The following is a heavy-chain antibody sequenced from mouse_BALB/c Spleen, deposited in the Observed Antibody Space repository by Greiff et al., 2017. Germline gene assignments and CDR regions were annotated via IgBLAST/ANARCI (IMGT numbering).Heavy chain of an antibody. CDR1: GFTFSSFG. Sequence: EVQLVESGGGLVQPGGSRKLSCAASGFTFSSFGMHWVRQAPEKGLEWVAYISSGSSTIYYADTVKGRFTISRDNPKNTLFLQMTSLRSEDTAMYYCARGPYAMDYWGQGTSVTVSS. CDR3: ARGPYAMDY. CDR2: ISSGSSTI. V-gene: IGHV5-17*02. J-gene: IGHJ4*01.